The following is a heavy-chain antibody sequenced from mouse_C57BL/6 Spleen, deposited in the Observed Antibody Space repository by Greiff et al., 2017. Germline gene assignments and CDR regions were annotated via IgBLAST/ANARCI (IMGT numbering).Heavy chain of an antibody. CDR1: GYTFTSYW. CDR3: ALYGGSPIDY. V-gene: IGHV1-59*01. D-gene: IGHD1-1*01. CDR2: IDPSDSYT. J-gene: IGHJ2*02. Sequence: QVQLQQPGAELVRPGTSVKLSCKASGYTFTSYWMHWVKQRPGQGLEWIGVIDPSDSYTNYNQKFKGKATLTVDTSSSTAYMQLSSLTSEDSAVYYCALYGGSPIDYWGQGTSLTVSS.